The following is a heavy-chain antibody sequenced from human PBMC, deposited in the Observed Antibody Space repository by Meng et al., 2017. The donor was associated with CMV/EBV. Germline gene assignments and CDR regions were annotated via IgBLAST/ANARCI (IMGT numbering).Heavy chain of an antibody. V-gene: IGHV1-2*02. CDR3: ARVMGHYGGNSGGY. D-gene: IGHD4-23*01. CDR2: INPNSGGT. Sequence: ASVKVSCKASGYTFTGYYMHWVRQAPGQGLEWMGWINPNSGGTNYAQKFQGRVTMTRDTSISTAYMELSRPRSDDTAVYYCARVMGHYGGNSGGYWGQGTLVTVSS. CDR1: GYTFTGYY. J-gene: IGHJ4*02.